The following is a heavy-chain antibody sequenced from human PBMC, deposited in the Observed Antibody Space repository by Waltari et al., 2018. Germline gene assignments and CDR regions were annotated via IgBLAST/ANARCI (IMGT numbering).Heavy chain of an antibody. CDR1: GFTLRTDA. J-gene: IGHJ4*02. CDR3: ARGDPTAGAIDY. Sequence: EVQLVESGGGLVQPGGSLRLSCAASGFTLRTDAIHWARQVRGKGLEWVASIGAAGETKYLDSVKGRFTISRESAKNSLNLQMNSLTGGDTAVYHCARGDPTAGAIDYWGQGTLVTVSS. V-gene: IGHV3-13*01. CDR2: IGAAGET. D-gene: IGHD3-9*01.